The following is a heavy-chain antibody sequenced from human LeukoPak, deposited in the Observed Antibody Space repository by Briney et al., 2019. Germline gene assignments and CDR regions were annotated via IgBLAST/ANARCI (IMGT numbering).Heavy chain of an antibody. Sequence: PGGSLRLSCAASGFTFSSYGMHWVRQAPGKELEWVAFIRYDGSNKYYADSVKGRFTISRDNSKNTLYLQMNSLRAEDTAVYYCAKELYPRRNWNDGGFDYWGQGTLVTVSS. J-gene: IGHJ4*02. CDR1: GFTFSSYG. CDR2: IRYDGSNK. D-gene: IGHD1-1*01. V-gene: IGHV3-30*02. CDR3: AKELYPRRNWNDGGFDY.